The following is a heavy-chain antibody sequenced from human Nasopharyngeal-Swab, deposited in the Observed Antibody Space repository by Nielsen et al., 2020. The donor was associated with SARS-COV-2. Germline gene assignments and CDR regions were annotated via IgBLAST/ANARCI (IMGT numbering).Heavy chain of an antibody. Sequence: WIRQPPGKGLVWVSRINSDGSSTTYADSVKGRFTTSRDNAKNTLYLQMNSLRAEDTAVYYCARARDGYNLAYWGQGTLVTVSS. J-gene: IGHJ4*02. V-gene: IGHV3-74*01. CDR2: INSDGSST. D-gene: IGHD5-24*01. CDR3: ARARDGYNLAY.